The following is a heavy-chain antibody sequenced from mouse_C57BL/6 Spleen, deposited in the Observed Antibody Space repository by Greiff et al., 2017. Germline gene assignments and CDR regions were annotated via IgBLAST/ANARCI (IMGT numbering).Heavy chain of an antibody. Sequence: QVQLQQPGAELVKPGASVKLSCKASGYTFTSYWMQWVKQRPGQGLEWIGEIDPSDSYTNYNQKFKGKATLTVDTASSTAYMQLSSLTSEDSAVYYCARTGVDDGGQGTTLTVSS. CDR3: ARTGVDD. CDR1: GYTFTSYW. V-gene: IGHV1-50*01. CDR2: IDPSDSYT. J-gene: IGHJ2*01.